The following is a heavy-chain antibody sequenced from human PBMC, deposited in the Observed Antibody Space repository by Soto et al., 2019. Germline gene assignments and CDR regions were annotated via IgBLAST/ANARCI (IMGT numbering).Heavy chain of an antibody. D-gene: IGHD2-2*01. CDR3: AKHSEYQLLSGLDP. CDR2: ISAGGGNT. CDR1: GFSFSTYA. J-gene: IGHJ5*02. V-gene: IGHV3-23*01. Sequence: EVQLLESGGGLVQPGGSLRLSCAASGFSFSTYAMSWVRQAPGKGLEWVSGISAGGGNTYYADSVRGRFTISRDNSKNTVDLQISSLRAEDTALYYCAKHSEYQLLSGLDPLGLGTLVTVSS.